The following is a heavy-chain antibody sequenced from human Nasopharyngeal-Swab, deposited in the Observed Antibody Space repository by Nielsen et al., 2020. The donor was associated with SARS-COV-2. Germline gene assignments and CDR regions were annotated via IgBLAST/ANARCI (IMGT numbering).Heavy chain of an antibody. V-gene: IGHV1-3*01. CDR1: GYTLSNYA. J-gene: IGHJ4*02. Sequence: ASVKVSCKASGYTLSNYAMYWVRQAPGQKPEFMGWINAGKCNTIYSQRFQGRVRISRDTSANTVYMELNRLRSEDTAVHYCARVPAVAASRIDYWGQGTLVTVSS. CDR2: INAGKCNT. D-gene: IGHD6-19*01. CDR3: ARVPAVAASRIDY.